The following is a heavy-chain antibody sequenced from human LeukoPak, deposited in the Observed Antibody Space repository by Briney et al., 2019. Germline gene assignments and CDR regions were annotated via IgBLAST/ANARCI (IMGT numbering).Heavy chain of an antibody. J-gene: IGHJ4*02. D-gene: IGHD3-9*01. Sequence: TSETLSLTCTVSGGSISSSNYYWAWIRQPPGKGLEWIGNIHYSGSTYYNASLNSRITMSIDTSKNRFSLRLSSVTAADTAVFFCARLPERSDLLPSYANSFDWWGQGTLVTVSS. CDR2: IHYSGST. CDR1: GGSISSSNYY. V-gene: IGHV4-39*01. CDR3: ARLPERSDLLPSYANSFDW.